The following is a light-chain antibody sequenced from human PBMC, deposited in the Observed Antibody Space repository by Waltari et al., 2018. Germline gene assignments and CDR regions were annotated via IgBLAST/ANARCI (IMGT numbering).Light chain of an antibody. CDR1: SSDVGGYNY. CDR3: SSYAGSNNLVV. Sequence: QSALTQPPSASGSPGQSVTISCTGTSSDVGGYNYVSWYQQYPGKAPKLMIYEVSKRPSGAPDRFSGSKSGNTASLTVSGLQAEDEADYYCSSYAGSNNLVVFGGGTKLTVL. J-gene: IGLJ2*01. V-gene: IGLV2-8*01. CDR2: EVS.